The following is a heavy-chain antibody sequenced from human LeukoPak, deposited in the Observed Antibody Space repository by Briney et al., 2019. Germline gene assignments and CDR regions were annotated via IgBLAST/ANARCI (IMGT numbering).Heavy chain of an antibody. D-gene: IGHD4-17*01. J-gene: IGHJ3*02. CDR2: ISWNSGSI. CDR3: AKDMGPDYGDYDDAFDI. CDR1: GFTFDDYA. Sequence: PGRSLRLSCAASGFTFDDYAMHLVRQAPGKGLEWVSGISWNSGSIGYADSVKGRFTISRDNAKNSLYLQMNSLRAEDTALYYCAKDMGPDYGDYDDAFDIWGQGTMVTVSS. V-gene: IGHV3-9*01.